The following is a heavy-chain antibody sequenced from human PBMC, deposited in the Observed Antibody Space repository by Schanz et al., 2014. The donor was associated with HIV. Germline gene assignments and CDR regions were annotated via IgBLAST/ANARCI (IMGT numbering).Heavy chain of an antibody. D-gene: IGHD3-22*01. CDR2: ISATGGST. J-gene: IGHJ4*02. CDR1: GFSFSDFA. CDR3: AKPEYDSRGNSQSHFDY. Sequence: DVQLVESGGGVVQPGRSLRLSCAASGFSFSDFALHWVRQAPGKGLEWVSAISATGGSTYYADSVKGRFTISRDNSKNTLYLQMTTLRTEDTAVYYCAKPEYDSRGNSQSHFDYWGQGTLVTVSS. V-gene: IGHV3-23*04.